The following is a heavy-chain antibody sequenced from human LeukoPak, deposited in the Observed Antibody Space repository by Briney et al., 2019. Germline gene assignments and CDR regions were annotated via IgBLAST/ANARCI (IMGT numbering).Heavy chain of an antibody. CDR3: AKGVVGATTRFDY. Sequence: GGSLRLSCAGSGFTLSNYAMSWVRQAPGKGLEWVSTISISGGKTYYADSVKGRFTFSRDNSKNTLYLQMSSLRAEDTAVYYCAKGVVGATTRFDYWGQGTLVTVSS. J-gene: IGHJ4*02. D-gene: IGHD1-26*01. CDR1: GFTLSNYA. V-gene: IGHV3-23*01. CDR2: ISISGGKT.